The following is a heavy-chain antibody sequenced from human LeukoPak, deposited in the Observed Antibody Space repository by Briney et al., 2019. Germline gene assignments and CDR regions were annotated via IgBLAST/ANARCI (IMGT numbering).Heavy chain of an antibody. V-gene: IGHV3-21*04. J-gene: IGHJ5*02. CDR1: GFTFSSYS. CDR2: ISSSSSYI. Sequence: GGSLRLSCAASGFTFSSYSMNWVRQAPGKGLEWVSSISSSSSYIYYADSVKGRFTISRDNAKNSLYLQMNSLRAEDTAVYYCAKDFYSNYVVGNWFDPWGQGTLVTVSS. CDR3: AKDFYSNYVVGNWFDP. D-gene: IGHD4-11*01.